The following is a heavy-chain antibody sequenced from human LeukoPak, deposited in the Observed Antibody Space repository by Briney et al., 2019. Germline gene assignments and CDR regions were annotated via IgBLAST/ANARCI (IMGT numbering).Heavy chain of an antibody. CDR1: GYTFTAFY. CDR3: ARGHSSSWLDY. Sequence: ASVKVSCKASGYTFTAFYMHWVRQAPGQGLEWMGRINPNSGGTKYAQKFQGRVTMTTDTSINTAYLELSRLRSDDTAVYYCARGHSSSWLDYWGQGTLVTVSS. CDR2: INPNSGGT. J-gene: IGHJ4*02. V-gene: IGHV1-2*06. D-gene: IGHD6-13*01.